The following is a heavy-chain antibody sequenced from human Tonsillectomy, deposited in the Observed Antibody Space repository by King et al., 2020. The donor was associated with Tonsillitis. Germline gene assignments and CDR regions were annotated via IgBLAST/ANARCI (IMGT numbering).Heavy chain of an antibody. D-gene: IGHD2-2*01. CDR3: AKDQEEGYCSSTSCFLSARGHYMDV. Sequence: VQLVESGGGVVQPGRSLRLSCAASGFTFSSYGMHWVRQAPGKGLEWVAVISYDGSNKYYADSVKGRFTISRDNSKNTLYLQMNSLRAEDTAVYYCAKDQEEGYCSSTSCFLSARGHYMDVWGKGTTVTVSS. CDR2: ISYDGSNK. CDR1: GFTFSSYG. V-gene: IGHV3-30*18. J-gene: IGHJ6*03.